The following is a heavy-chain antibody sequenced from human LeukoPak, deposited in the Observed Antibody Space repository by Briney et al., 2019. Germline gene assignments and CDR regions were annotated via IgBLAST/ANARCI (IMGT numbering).Heavy chain of an antibody. D-gene: IGHD3-10*01. V-gene: IGHV3-7*03. Sequence: GGSLRLSCAASGFTFSSYWMSWVRQAPGKGLEWVANIKQDGSEKYYVDSVKGRFTISRDNAKNTLYLQMNSLRAEDTAVYYCARGTDMVRGVISDYWGQGTLVTVSS. CDR2: IKQDGSEK. CDR3: ARGTDMVRGVISDY. CDR1: GFTFSSYW. J-gene: IGHJ4*02.